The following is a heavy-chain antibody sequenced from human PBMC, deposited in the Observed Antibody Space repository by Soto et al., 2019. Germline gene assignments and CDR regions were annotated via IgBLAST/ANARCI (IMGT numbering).Heavy chain of an antibody. J-gene: IGHJ6*03. Sequence: ASVKVSCKASGYTFTSYDINWVRQATGQGLEWMGWMNPNSGNTGYAQKFQGRVTMTRNTSISTAYMELSSLRSEDTAVYYCARGQFGTTDYYYYMDVWGKGTTVTVSS. D-gene: IGHD1-7*01. CDR1: GYTFTSYD. V-gene: IGHV1-8*01. CDR3: ARGQFGTTDYYYYMDV. CDR2: MNPNSGNT.